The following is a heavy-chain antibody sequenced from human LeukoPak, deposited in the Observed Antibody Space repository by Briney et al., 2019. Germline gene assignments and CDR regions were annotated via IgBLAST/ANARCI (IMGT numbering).Heavy chain of an antibody. J-gene: IGHJ5*02. Sequence: GRSLRLSCAASGFTFSSYGMHWVRQAPGKGLEWVAVISYDGSNKYYADSVEGRFTISRDNSKNTLYLQMNSLRAEDTAVYYCAKVGGIWFDPWGQGTLVTVSS. CDR2: ISYDGSNK. D-gene: IGHD3-16*01. CDR1: GFTFSSYG. CDR3: AKVGGIWFDP. V-gene: IGHV3-30*18.